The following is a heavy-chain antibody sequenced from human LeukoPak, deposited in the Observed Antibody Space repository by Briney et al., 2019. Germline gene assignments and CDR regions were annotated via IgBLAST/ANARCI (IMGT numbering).Heavy chain of an antibody. Sequence: SETLSLTCTVSSYSVSSGYYWTWLRQPPGEGLEWIGSTNSNGHTYYSPSLKSRVSISVDTSKNQFSLRLTPVTAADTAVYYCAREAAGGHNWFDPWAREPWSPSPQ. CDR2: TNSNGHT. D-gene: IGHD6-13*01. J-gene: IGHJ5*02. V-gene: IGHV4-38-2*02. CDR3: AREAAGGHNWFDP. CDR1: SYSVSSGYY.